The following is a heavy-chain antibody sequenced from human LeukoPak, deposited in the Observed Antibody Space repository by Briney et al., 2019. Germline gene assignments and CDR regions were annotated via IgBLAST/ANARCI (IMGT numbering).Heavy chain of an antibody. D-gene: IGHD1-26*01. CDR1: VFTMSTYR. Sequence: PGGSLRLSCGASVFTMSTYRMSWVRQAPGKGLEWVANIKQDGTEKYYVDSVMGRFTISRDNAKNSVYLQMSSLSVEDTAVYYCAREMGLSDAFDFWGQGTMVTVSS. CDR3: AREMGLSDAFDF. J-gene: IGHJ3*01. V-gene: IGHV3-7*01. CDR2: IKQDGTEK.